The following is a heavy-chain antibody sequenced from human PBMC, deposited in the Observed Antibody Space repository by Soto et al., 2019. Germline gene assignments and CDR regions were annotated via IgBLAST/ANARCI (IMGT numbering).Heavy chain of an antibody. D-gene: IGHD1-26*01. J-gene: IGHJ4*02. CDR2: IKGDGSEK. Sequence: GGSLRLSCVASGFTFKTYWMNWVRQAPGKGLEWLATIKGDGSEKYYADSMKGRFTISRDHAKNSLYLQVNSLRDEDTAVYYCVRGGATIFDYWGRGTLVTVSS. CDR1: GFTFKTYW. V-gene: IGHV3-7*01. CDR3: VRGGATIFDY.